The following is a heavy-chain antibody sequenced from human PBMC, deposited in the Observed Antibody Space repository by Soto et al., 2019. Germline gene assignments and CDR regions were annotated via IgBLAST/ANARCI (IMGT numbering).Heavy chain of an antibody. CDR3: ASEAYGGEFDY. J-gene: IGHJ4*02. CDR2: INAGNGNT. CDR1: GYTFTSYA. V-gene: IGHV1-3*05. D-gene: IGHD4-17*01. Sequence: QVQLVQSGAEEKKPGASVKVSCKASGYTFTSYAMHWVRQAPGQRLEWMGWINAGNGNTIYSQKFQGRVTITRDTSASPAYMALSSLRSEDTAVYYCASEAYGGEFDYWGQGTLVTVSS.